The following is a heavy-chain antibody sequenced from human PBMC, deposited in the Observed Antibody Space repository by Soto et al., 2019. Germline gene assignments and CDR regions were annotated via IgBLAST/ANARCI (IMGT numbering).Heavy chain of an antibody. CDR3: AMVDVYVTPSPQDV. V-gene: IGHV1-18*01. J-gene: IGHJ6*02. CDR1: GYTFTRYG. CDR2: INTYNGNT. Sequence: QVQLVQSGAEVKNPRASVKVSCKASGYTFTRYGIGWARQAPGQGLEWMGWINTYNGNTNYAQNVQGRVTLTTDTSTSTAYMELRSLRSNDTAIHYCAMVDVYVTPSPQDVWGQGTTVIVSS. D-gene: IGHD3-16*01.